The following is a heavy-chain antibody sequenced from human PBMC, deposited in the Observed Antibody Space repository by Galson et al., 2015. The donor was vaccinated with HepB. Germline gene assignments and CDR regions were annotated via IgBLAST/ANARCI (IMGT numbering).Heavy chain of an antibody. CDR2: IIPIFGTA. D-gene: IGHD3-16*02. J-gene: IGHJ3*02. CDR3: ASPRVWGSYRYQVFAFDI. Sequence: SVKVSCKASGGTFSSYAISWVRQAPGQGLEWMGGIIPIFGTANYAQKFQGRVTITADESTSTAYMELSSLRSEDTAVYYCASPRVWGSYRYQVFAFDIWGQGTMVTVSS. CDR1: GGTFSSYA. V-gene: IGHV1-69*13.